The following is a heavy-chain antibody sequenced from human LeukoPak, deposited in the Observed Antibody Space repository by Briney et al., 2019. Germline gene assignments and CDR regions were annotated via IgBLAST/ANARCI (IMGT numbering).Heavy chain of an antibody. D-gene: IGHD3-22*01. CDR2: TYYTVGS. CDR1: GGSLTTDDYY. Sequence: SETLSLACTVSGGSLTTDDYYWGRIRQRPGKGLEFIGYTYYTVGSYYNPSLSSRVIVSLDPAKSEFSLKLTSVTAADTAVYYCARGHRSGGQDFDYCGQGTLVTVSS. V-gene: IGHV4-31*03. J-gene: IGHJ4*02. CDR3: ARGHRSGGQDFDY.